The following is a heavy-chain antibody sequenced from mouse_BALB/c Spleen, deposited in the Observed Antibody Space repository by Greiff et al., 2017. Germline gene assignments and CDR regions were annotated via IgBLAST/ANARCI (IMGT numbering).Heavy chain of an antibody. Sequence: EVKLVESGGDLVKPGGSLKLSCAASGFTFSSYGMSWVRQTPDKRLEWVATISSGGSYTYYPDSVKGRFTISRDNAKNTLYLQMSSLKSEDTAMYYCARRGYWLITGVYAMDYWGQGTSVTVSS. J-gene: IGHJ4*01. CDR1: GFTFSSYG. CDR2: ISSGGSYT. V-gene: IGHV5-6*02. D-gene: IGHD2-4*01. CDR3: ARRGYWLITGVYAMDY.